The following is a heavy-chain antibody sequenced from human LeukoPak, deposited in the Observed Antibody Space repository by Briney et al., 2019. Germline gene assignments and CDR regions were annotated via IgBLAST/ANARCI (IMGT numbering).Heavy chain of an antibody. CDR3: ASHCSSTSCYADYYHMDV. CDR2: IIPMIGTP. J-gene: IGHJ6*03. D-gene: IGHD2-2*01. V-gene: IGHV1-69*13. Sequence: SVKVSCKASGYTFTTYYMHWVRQAPGQGLEWMGGIIPMIGTPNYAQKFQGRVTITADESTSTAYMELSSLRSEDTAVYYCASHCSSTSCYADYYHMDVWGKGTTVTVSS. CDR1: GYTFTTYY.